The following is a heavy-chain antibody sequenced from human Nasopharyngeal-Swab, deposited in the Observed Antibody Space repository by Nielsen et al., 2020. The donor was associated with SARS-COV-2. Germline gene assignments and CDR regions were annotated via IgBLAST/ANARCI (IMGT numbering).Heavy chain of an antibody. J-gene: IGHJ6*03. Sequence: VRQAPGKGLEWVSYISSSSSTIYYADSVKGRFTISRDNAKNSLYLQMNSLRAEDTAVYYCARDTKGSSGWPHYYYYMDVWGKGTTVTVSS. V-gene: IGHV3-48*01. CDR2: ISSSSSTI. D-gene: IGHD6-19*01. CDR3: ARDTKGSSGWPHYYYYMDV.